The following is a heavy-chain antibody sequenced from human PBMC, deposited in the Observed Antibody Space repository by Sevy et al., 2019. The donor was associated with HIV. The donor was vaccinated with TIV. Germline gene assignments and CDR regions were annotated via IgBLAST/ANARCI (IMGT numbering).Heavy chain of an antibody. CDR3: TTKAKHGSSSSWGRYYYYGMDV. CDR1: GFTFSNSW. J-gene: IGHJ6*02. CDR2: IKSKTDSGTT. V-gene: IGHV3-15*01. D-gene: IGHD6-13*01. Sequence: GGSLRLSCAASGFTFSNSWMSWVRQAPGKGLEWVCRIKSKTDSGTTDDAAPGKGSFTIDREYAKNKLYLQMNSLKTEDTAVYYCTTKAKHGSSSSWGRYYYYGMDVWGQGTTVTVSS.